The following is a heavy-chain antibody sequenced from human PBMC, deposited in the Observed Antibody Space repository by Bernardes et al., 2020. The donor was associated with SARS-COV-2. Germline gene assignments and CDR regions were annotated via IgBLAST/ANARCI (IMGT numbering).Heavy chain of an antibody. V-gene: IGHV1-24*01. CDR3: ATAPGTGWANWFDP. J-gene: IGHJ5*02. CDR2: FDPEDGET. D-gene: IGHD3-9*01. Sequence: ASVKVSCKVSGYTLTELSMHWVRQAPGKGLEWMGGFDPEDGETIYAQKFQGRVTMTEDTSTDTAYMELSSLRSEDTAVYYCATAPGTGWANWFDPWGQGTLVTVSS. CDR1: GYTLTELS.